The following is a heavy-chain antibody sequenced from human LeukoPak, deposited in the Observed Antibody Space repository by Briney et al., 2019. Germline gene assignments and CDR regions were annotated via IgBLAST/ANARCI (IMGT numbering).Heavy chain of an antibody. V-gene: IGHV1-2*02. CDR1: GYTFTGYY. D-gene: IGHD6-19*01. CDR2: INPNSGGT. CDR3: ARVAVAGTYYYYYYYMDV. Sequence: ASVKVSCKASGYTFTGYYMHWVRQAPGQGLEWMGWINPNSGGTNYAQKFQGRVTMTRDTSISTAYMELSRLRSDDTAVYYCARVAVAGTYYYYYYYMDVWGKGTTVTVSS. J-gene: IGHJ6*03.